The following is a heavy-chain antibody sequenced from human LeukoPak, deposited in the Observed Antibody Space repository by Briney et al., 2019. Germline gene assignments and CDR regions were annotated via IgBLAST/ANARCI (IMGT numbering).Heavy chain of an antibody. V-gene: IGHV3-21*01. Sequence: GGSLRLSCAASGFTFSSYSMNWVRQAPGKGLEWVSSISSSSSYIYYAYSVEGRFTISRDNAKNSLYLQVNSLRAEDTAVYYCARELWSFYYSDYWGQGTLVTVSS. CDR1: GFTFSSYS. CDR3: ARELWSFYYSDY. CDR2: ISSSSSYI. J-gene: IGHJ4*02. D-gene: IGHD5-18*01.